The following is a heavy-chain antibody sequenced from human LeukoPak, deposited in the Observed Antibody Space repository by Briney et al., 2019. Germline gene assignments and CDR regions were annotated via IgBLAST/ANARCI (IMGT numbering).Heavy chain of an antibody. CDR1: GYTFTGYY. V-gene: IGHV1-2*02. D-gene: IGHD2-2*02. Sequence: ASVKVSCKASGYTFTGYYIHWVRQAPGQGLEWMGWINPNSGGTNYAQKFQGRVSVTRDTSISTVYMELSRLTYDDTAVYYCVREYCSSPSCYSGDYFDYWGQGTLVPVSS. J-gene: IGHJ4*02. CDR2: INPNSGGT. CDR3: VREYCSSPSCYSGDYFDY.